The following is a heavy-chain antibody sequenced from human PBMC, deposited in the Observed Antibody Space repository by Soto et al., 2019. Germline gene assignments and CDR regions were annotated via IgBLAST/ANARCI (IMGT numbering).Heavy chain of an antibody. Sequence: LTSTVCGDCVNSVGVHGSWLQRPPGKGLEWIGYIYNGGSTYYRPSLESRMHMSLDATRNHYSLRLTSVTAADTAVYFCARAPVGLDTISYFNYWGQGKLVTVSS. CDR3: ARAPVGLDTISYFNY. J-gene: IGHJ4*02. D-gene: IGHD3-3*01. V-gene: IGHV4-30-4*01. CDR1: GDCVNSVGVH. CDR2: IYNGGST.